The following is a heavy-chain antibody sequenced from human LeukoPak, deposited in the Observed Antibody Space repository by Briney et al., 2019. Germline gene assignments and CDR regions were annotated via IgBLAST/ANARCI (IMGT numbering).Heavy chain of an antibody. D-gene: IGHD4-17*01. Sequence: GGSLRLSCEASGFSFTDYYVTWIRQAPGKGLEWVSHISRTGHFTYYGDSVAGRFTISRDTAKNSLFLQMTSLRVEDTAVYYCARAGDSGDFPVGYFHYMDVWGKGTTVTVSS. J-gene: IGHJ6*03. CDR2: ISRTGHFT. CDR3: ARAGDSGDFPVGYFHYMDV. CDR1: GFSFTDYY. V-gene: IGHV3-11*01.